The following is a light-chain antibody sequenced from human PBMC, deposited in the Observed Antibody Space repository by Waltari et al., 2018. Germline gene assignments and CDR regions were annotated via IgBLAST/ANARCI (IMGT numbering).Light chain of an antibody. Sequence: QSALTQPRSVSGSPGQSVTIPCTATSPDGGGYNYVPWYQPPPGNAPKLMIYDVSKRPSGVPDRFSGSKSGNTASLTISGLQTEDEADYYCCSFAGSHTYVVFGGGTKLTVL. CDR3: CSFAGSHTYVV. CDR1: SPDGGGYNY. J-gene: IGLJ2*01. CDR2: DVS. V-gene: IGLV2-11*01.